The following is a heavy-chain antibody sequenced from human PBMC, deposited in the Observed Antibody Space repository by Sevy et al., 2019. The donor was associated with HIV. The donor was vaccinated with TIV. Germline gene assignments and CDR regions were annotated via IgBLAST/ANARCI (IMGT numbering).Heavy chain of an antibody. CDR1: GYTLTKLP. V-gene: IGHV1-24*01. D-gene: IGHD3-3*01. J-gene: IGHJ6*02. Sequence: ASVKVSCKVSGYTLTKLPMNWVRQPAGKGLEWMGGFDPEDGETIYAQNFQGRVTMTEDTSSDTAYMELSSLRSEDTAVYYCATLDFWSDHPFYGTDVWGQGTTVTVSS. CDR2: FDPEDGET. CDR3: ATLDFWSDHPFYGTDV.